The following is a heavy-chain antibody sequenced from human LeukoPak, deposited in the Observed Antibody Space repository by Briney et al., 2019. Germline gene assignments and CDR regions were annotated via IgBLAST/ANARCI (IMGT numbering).Heavy chain of an antibody. J-gene: IGHJ6*02. CDR1: GYSINDGYY. CDR2: INHSGST. D-gene: IGHD1-26*01. V-gene: IGHV4-38-2*01. CDR3: ARHSYNYYGLDV. Sequence: KPSETLSLTCAVSGYSINDGYYWGWIRQPPGKGLEWIGEINHSGSTNYNPSLKSRVTMSVDTSNNHLSLRLTSVTAADTALYYCARHSYNYYGLDVWGQGTTITVSS.